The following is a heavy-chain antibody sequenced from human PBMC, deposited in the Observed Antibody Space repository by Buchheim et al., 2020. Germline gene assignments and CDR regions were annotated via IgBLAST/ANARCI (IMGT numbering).Heavy chain of an antibody. V-gene: IGHV4-4*02. CDR1: GGSISSSNW. D-gene: IGHD5-18*01. Sequence: QVQLQESGPGLVKPSGTLSLTCAVSGGSISSSNWWSWVRQPPGKGLEWIGYIYYSGSTNYNPSLKSRVTISVDTSKNQFSLKLSSVTAADTAGYYCARLEGGYSYGYWNEFDPWGQGTL. J-gene: IGHJ5*02. CDR3: ARLEGGYSYGYWNEFDP. CDR2: IYYSGST.